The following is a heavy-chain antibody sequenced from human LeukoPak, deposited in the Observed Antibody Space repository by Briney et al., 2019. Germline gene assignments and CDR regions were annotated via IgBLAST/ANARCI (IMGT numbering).Heavy chain of an antibody. CDR1: GYTFTSYA. Sequence: SVKVSCKASGYTFTSYAISWVRQAPGQGLEWIGGIIPIFGTANYAQKFQGRVTITADESTSTAYMELSSLRSEDTAVYYCARGPPSNDYGDQGESYFDYWGQGTLVTVSS. V-gene: IGHV1-69*13. J-gene: IGHJ4*02. D-gene: IGHD4-17*01. CDR3: ARGPPSNDYGDQGESYFDY. CDR2: IIPIFGTA.